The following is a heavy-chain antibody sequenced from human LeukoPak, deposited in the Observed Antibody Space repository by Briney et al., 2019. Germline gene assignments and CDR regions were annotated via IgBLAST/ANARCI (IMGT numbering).Heavy chain of an antibody. Sequence: GGSLRLSCAASRFTFGSYWMHWVRQAPGKGLVWVSRINTDGSSTTYADSVKGRFTISRDNAKNTLYLQMSSLRAEDTAVYYCASLTGVYWGQGTLVTVSS. J-gene: IGHJ4*02. D-gene: IGHD1-14*01. CDR1: RFTFGSYW. CDR3: ASLTGVY. V-gene: IGHV3-74*01. CDR2: INTDGSST.